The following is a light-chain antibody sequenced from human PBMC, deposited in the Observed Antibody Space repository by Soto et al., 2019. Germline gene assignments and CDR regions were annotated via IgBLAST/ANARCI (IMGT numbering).Light chain of an antibody. V-gene: IGLV2-14*01. CDR1: SSDVGGYNY. J-gene: IGLJ3*02. CDR2: EVN. Sequence: QAVLTQPASVSGSLGQSITISCTGTSSDVGGYNYVSWYQQHPGKVPKLMIYEVNNRPSGVSNRFSGSKSANTASLTISGLQADDDADYFCSSFTSSSTQVFGGGTKVTVL. CDR3: SSFTSSSTQV.